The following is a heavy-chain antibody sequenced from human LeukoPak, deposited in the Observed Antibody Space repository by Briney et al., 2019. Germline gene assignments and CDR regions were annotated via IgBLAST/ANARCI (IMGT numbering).Heavy chain of an antibody. CDR1: GFSLTNYGMC. V-gene: IGHV2-70*11. CDR3: ARDQMTDMVLGIFDY. Sequence: ASGPALVKPTQTLTLTCSFSGFSLTNYGMCVSWIRQSPGKPLEWLARIDWDGDEWFTTSPKTRLSISKDTSKNQVVLTMTNMDPADTATYYCARDQMTDMVLGIFDYWGQGTLVTVSS. CDR2: IDWDGDE. D-gene: IGHD5-18*01. J-gene: IGHJ4*02.